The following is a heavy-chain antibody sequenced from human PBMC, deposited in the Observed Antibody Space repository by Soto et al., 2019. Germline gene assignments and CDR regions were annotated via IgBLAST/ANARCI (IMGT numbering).Heavy chain of an antibody. Sequence: HPGGSLRLSCAASGFTFSSYAMSWVRQAPGKGLEWVSAISGSGGSTYYADSVKGRFTISRDNSKNTLYLQMNSLRAEDTAVYYCVARSVPAAMPAEYFQHWGQGTLVTVSS. V-gene: IGHV3-23*01. J-gene: IGHJ1*01. CDR2: ISGSGGST. CDR1: GFTFSSYA. CDR3: VARSVPAAMPAEYFQH. D-gene: IGHD2-2*01.